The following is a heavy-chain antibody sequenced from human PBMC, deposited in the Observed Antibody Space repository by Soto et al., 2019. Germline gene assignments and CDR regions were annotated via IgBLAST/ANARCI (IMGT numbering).Heavy chain of an antibody. D-gene: IGHD4-17*01. CDR1: GFTFSTYS. V-gene: IGHV3-23*01. Sequence: GGSLIISCAASGFTFSTYSMSWVRQAPGKGLEWVSAISGSGGDTYYADSVKGRFTISRDNSIKTLYLQMNSLRTEDTAVYYCAHPRGYGVFDAYDIWGQGAIVNVSS. CDR3: AHPRGYGVFDAYDI. CDR2: ISGSGGDT. J-gene: IGHJ3*02.